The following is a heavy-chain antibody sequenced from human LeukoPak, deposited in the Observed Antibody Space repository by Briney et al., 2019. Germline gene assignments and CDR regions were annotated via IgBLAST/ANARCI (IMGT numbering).Heavy chain of an antibody. D-gene: IGHD6-19*01. Sequence: ASVKVSCKASGYTFTRDAINWVRQAPGQGLEWMGWINTNTGNPTYVHGFTGRSVFSLDTSVTTSYLHISTLKPEDTAVYYCASGGWDYWGQGTLVTVSS. CDR2: INTNTGNP. J-gene: IGHJ4*02. CDR1: GYTFTRDA. V-gene: IGHV7-4-1*02. CDR3: ASGGWDY.